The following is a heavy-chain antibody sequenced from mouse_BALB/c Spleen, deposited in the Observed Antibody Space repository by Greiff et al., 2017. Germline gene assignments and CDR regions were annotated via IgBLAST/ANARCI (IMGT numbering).Heavy chain of an antibody. CDR2: INPGSGGT. D-gene: IGHD2-14*01. CDR3: ARGYRYDLYYAMDY. J-gene: IGHJ4*01. Sequence: QVQLKESGAELVRPRTSVKVSCKASGYAFTNYLIEWVKQRPGQGLEWIGVINPGSGGTNYNEKFKGKATLTADKSSSTAYMQLSSLTSDDSAVYFCARGYRYDLYYAMDYWGQGTSVTVSS. CDR1: GYAFTNYL. V-gene: IGHV1-54*03.